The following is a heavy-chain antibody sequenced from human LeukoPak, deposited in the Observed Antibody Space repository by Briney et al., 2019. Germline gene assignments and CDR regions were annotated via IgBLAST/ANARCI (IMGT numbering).Heavy chain of an antibody. V-gene: IGHV5-51*01. CDR3: ARLRDGYGHDAFDI. J-gene: IGHJ3*02. CDR1: GYTFSNFW. Sequence: GASLEISCKASGYTFSNFWIGWVRPLPGKGLEWMGIIYPGDSDTRYSPSFQGQVTISADKSITTASLQWSNLKASDTAMYYCARLRDGYGHDAFDIWGQGTVVTVS. CDR2: IYPGDSDT. D-gene: IGHD5-24*01.